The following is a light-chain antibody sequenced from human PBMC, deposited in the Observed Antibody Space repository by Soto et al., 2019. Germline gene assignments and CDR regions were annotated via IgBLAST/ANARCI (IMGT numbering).Light chain of an antibody. CDR1: QDIRND. Sequence: DIQITQSPSSLSVSVEDRVTITCRTSQDIRNDLGWYQQKPEKAPKLVIYGVFNLQSGVPSRFSGSGSGTDFTLTISSLQPEDFATYYCQQSYSIPLTFGGGTKV. J-gene: IGKJ4*01. CDR2: GVF. CDR3: QQSYSIPLT. V-gene: IGKV1-39*01.